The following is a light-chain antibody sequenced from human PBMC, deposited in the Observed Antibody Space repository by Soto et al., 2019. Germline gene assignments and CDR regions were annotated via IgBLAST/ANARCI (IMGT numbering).Light chain of an antibody. Sequence: EIVLTQSPGTLSLSPGERATLSCRASQSVSRDYLAWYQQKPGQAPRLLIYRASYRDTGISDRFSGSGSGTEFPLTISRLGPEDFALYYCQQYSDSPPVTFGGGTKVEIK. CDR3: QQYSDSPPVT. V-gene: IGKV3-20*01. CDR2: RAS. J-gene: IGKJ4*01. CDR1: QSVSRDY.